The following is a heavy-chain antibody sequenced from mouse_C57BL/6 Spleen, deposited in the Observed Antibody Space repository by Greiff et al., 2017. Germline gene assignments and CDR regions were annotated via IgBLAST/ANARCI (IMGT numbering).Heavy chain of an antibody. CDR2: ISSGSSTI. CDR1: GFTFSDYG. D-gene: IGHD2-4*01. V-gene: IGHV5-17*01. J-gene: IGHJ3*01. Sequence: EVKLMESGGGLVKPGGSLKLSCAASGFTFSDYGMHWVRQAPEKGLAWVAYISSGSSTIYYADTVKGRFTISRDNAKNTLFLQMTSLRSEDTAMYYCARGGLREGFAYWGQGTLVTVSA. CDR3: ARGGLREGFAY.